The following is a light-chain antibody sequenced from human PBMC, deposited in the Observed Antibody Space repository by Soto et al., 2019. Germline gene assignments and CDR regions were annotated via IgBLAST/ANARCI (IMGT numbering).Light chain of an antibody. V-gene: IGKV2-40*01. J-gene: IGKJ5*01. CDR3: MQRIEFPIT. CDR1: XIXXNXXXXXXX. Sequence: DILMTQTPLSLPVTPGEPASMSCSSSXIXXNXXXXXXXXXWYLQKPGQSPQLLIYTLSYRASGVPDRFSGSGSGTDFTLKISRVEADDVGVYYCMQRIEFPITFGQGTRLEIK. CDR2: TLS.